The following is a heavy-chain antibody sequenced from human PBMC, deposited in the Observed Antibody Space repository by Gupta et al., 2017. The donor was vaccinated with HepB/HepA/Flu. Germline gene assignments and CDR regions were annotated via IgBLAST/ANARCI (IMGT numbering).Heavy chain of an antibody. CDR2: IKKDGSEK. CDR3: AGGAGWLIDY. Sequence: EVQVVESGGALVHPGGSLRLSCAASGVSFSDYWMNWIRQAPGKGLEWVAIIKKDGSEKKYVDSVRGRFTISRDNAQNSLFLQMNNVRVEDTAIYYCAGGAGWLIDYWGHGTLVTVSS. V-gene: IGHV3-7*01. CDR1: GVSFSDYW. D-gene: IGHD6-19*01. J-gene: IGHJ4*01.